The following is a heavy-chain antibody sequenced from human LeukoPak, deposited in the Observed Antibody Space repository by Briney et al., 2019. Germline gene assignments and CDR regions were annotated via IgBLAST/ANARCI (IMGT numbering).Heavy chain of an antibody. D-gene: IGHD4-17*01. CDR2: VYHSGRT. J-gene: IGHJ4*02. CDR1: GGSISRY. V-gene: IGHV4-59*08. Sequence: PSETLSLTCTVSGGSISRYWSWIRQPPGKGLEWIGYVYHSGRTNYSPSLKSRVTISIDTSKNQFSLKLNSVTAADTAVYYCVRTLYGDYYDAWGQGTLVTVSP. CDR3: VRTLYGDYYDA.